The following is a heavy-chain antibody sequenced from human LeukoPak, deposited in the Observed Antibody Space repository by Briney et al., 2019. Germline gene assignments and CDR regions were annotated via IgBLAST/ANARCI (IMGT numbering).Heavy chain of an antibody. V-gene: IGHV4-34*01. Sequence: SETLSLTCAVYGGCFSGYYWSWIRQPPGKGLEWIGEINHTGRVNYYPSLKSRVTISVDTSKNQFSLKLNSVTAADTAVYYCVRGAYCSGGNCYGTRFDPWGQGTLVTVSS. D-gene: IGHD2-15*01. CDR2: INHTGRV. J-gene: IGHJ5*02. CDR3: VRGAYCSGGNCYGTRFDP. CDR1: GGCFSGYY.